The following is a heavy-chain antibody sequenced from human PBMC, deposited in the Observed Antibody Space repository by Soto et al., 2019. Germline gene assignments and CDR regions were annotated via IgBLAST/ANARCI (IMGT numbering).Heavy chain of an antibody. CDR2: ISYDGSNK. J-gene: IGHJ3*02. V-gene: IGHV3-30*18. D-gene: IGHD3-22*01. CDR1: GFTFSSYG. Sequence: GGSLRLSCAASGFTFSSYGMHWVRQAPGKGLEWVAVISYDGSNKYYADSVKGRFTISRDNSKNTLYLQMNSLRAEDTAVYYCAKKSSRGRYYYDSSGSDAFDIWGQGTMVTVSS. CDR3: AKKSSRGRYYYDSSGSDAFDI.